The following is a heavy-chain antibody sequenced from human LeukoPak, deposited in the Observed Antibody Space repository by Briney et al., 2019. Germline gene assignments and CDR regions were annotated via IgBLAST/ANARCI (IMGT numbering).Heavy chain of an antibody. D-gene: IGHD4-4*01. CDR3: ARGPITVTPLYYYYGMDV. CDR2: INHSGST. J-gene: IGHJ6*02. CDR1: GGSFSGYY. V-gene: IGHV4-34*01. Sequence: SETLSLTCAVYGGSFSGYYWSWIRQPPGKGLEWIGEINHSGSTNYNPSLKSRVTISVDTSKNQFSLKLSSVTAADTAVYYCARGPITVTPLYYYYGMDVWGQGTTVTVSS.